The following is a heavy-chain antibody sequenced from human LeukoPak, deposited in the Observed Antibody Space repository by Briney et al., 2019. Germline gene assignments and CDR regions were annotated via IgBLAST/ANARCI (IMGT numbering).Heavy chain of an antibody. CDR2: INADGRNT. V-gene: IGHV3-74*01. D-gene: IGHD3-22*01. Sequence: GGSLRLSCAASGFTLDSHWMHWVRLAPGKGLEWVSRINADGRNTPYADSVKGRFTISRDNSKNTLYLQMNSLRAEDTAVYYCARAIPDYYDSSGYPSGYYFDYWGQGTLVTVSS. CDR3: ARAIPDYYDSSGYPSGYYFDY. CDR1: GFTLDSHW. J-gene: IGHJ4*02.